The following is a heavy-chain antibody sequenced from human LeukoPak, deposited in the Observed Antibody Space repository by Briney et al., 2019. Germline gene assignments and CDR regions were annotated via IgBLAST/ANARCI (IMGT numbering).Heavy chain of an antibody. CDR3: ARDRYSSGSLDV. CDR2: ISSSSSYI. V-gene: IGHV3-21*01. Sequence: NPGGSLRLSCAASGFTFSSYSMNWVRQAPGKGLEWVSSISSSSSYIYYADSVKGRFTISRDNAKNSLYLQMNSLRAEDTAVYYCARDRYSSGSLDVWGKGTTVTISS. D-gene: IGHD6-19*01. CDR1: GFTFSSYS. J-gene: IGHJ6*04.